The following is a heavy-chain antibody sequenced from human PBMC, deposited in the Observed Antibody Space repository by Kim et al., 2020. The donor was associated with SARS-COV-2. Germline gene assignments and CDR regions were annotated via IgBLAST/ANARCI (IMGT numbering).Heavy chain of an antibody. CDR1: GFTFSSYE. Sequence: GGSLRLSCAASGFTFSSYEMNWVRQAPGKGLEWVSYISSSGSTIYYADSVKGRFTISRDNAKNSLYLQMNSLRAEDTAVYYCARGDSGWSHYWYFDLWGRGTLVTVSS. V-gene: IGHV3-48*03. D-gene: IGHD6-19*01. CDR2: ISSSGSTI. J-gene: IGHJ2*01. CDR3: ARGDSGWSHYWYFDL.